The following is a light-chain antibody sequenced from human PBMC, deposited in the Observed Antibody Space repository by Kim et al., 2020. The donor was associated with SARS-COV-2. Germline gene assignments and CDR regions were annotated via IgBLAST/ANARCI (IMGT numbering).Light chain of an antibody. J-gene: IGKJ4*01. Sequence: VSPGERATLSCRASQGVSSYLACYQQKAGQAPRLLIYDASNRATGIPARFSGSGSGTDFTLTISSLEPEDFAVYYCQQRTNWPLTFGGGTKVDIK. CDR1: QGVSSY. CDR2: DAS. CDR3: QQRTNWPLT. V-gene: IGKV3-11*01.